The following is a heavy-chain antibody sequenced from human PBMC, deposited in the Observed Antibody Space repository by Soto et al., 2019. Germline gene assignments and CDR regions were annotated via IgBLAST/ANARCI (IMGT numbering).Heavy chain of an antibody. V-gene: IGHV3-23*01. D-gene: IGHD3-10*01. CDR3: ARITMVRGVIVSSHWFDP. Sequence: GGSLRLSCAASGFTFSSYAMSWVRQAPGKGLEWVSAISGSGGSTYYADSVKGRFTISRDNSKNTLYLQMNSLRAEDTAVYYCARITMVRGVIVSSHWFDPWGQGTLVTVSS. CDR2: ISGSGGST. CDR1: GFTFSSYA. J-gene: IGHJ5*02.